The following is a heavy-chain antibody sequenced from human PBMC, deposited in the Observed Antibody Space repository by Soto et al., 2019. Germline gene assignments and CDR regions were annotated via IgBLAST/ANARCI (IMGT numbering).Heavy chain of an antibody. V-gene: IGHV6-1*01. CDR3: ARLVGNSWIDY. Sequence: QTPSLTCAISRGSVSSHSVVWNLVRQSPSRGLEWLGRTYYRSKWYYEYAESVKSRIIINPDTSKNQLSLQLNSVTPEDTGVYYCARLVGNSWIDYWGQGTLVTVSS. D-gene: IGHD6-13*01. J-gene: IGHJ4*02. CDR2: TYYRSKWYY. CDR1: RGSVSSHSVV.